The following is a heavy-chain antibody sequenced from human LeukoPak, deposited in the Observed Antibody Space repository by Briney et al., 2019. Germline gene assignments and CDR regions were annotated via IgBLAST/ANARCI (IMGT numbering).Heavy chain of an antibody. CDR2: IYYSVDT. Sequence: SETLSLTCTVSGDSIIGSYWSWIRQAPGKGLEWIGYIYYSVDTDYNPSLKSRVTISVDMSKKQFSLRLTSVTAADTAVYYCASGASYYDSSGYYYTDAFDIWGQGTMVTVSS. CDR1: GDSIIGSY. D-gene: IGHD3-22*01. V-gene: IGHV4-59*01. J-gene: IGHJ3*02. CDR3: ASGASYYDSSGYYYTDAFDI.